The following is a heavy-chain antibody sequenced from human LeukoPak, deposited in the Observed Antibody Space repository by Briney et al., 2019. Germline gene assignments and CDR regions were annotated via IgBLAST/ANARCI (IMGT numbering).Heavy chain of an antibody. CDR2: ISSSSSTI. D-gene: IGHD6-19*01. Sequence: GGSLRLSCAASGFTFSSYSMNWVRQAPGKGLEWVSYISSSSSTIYYADSVKGRFTISRDNAKNSLYLQMNSLRAEDTAVYYCARDRGDYDSSGWYYWGQGTLVTVSS. J-gene: IGHJ4*02. CDR3: ARDRGDYDSSGWYY. V-gene: IGHV3-48*04. CDR1: GFTFSSYS.